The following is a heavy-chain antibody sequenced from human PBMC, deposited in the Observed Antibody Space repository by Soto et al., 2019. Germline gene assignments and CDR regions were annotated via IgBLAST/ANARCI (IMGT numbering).Heavy chain of an antibody. D-gene: IGHD3-16*02. Sequence: SETLSLTCTVSGGSISSSSYYWGWIRQPPGKGLEWIGSIYYSGSTYYNPSLKSRVTISVDTSKNQFSLKLSSVTAADTAVYYCARQAAEYDYVWGSYRYDYFDYWGQGTLVTVSS. CDR2: IYYSGST. V-gene: IGHV4-39*01. CDR1: GGSISSSSYY. J-gene: IGHJ4*02. CDR3: ARQAAEYDYVWGSYRYDYFDY.